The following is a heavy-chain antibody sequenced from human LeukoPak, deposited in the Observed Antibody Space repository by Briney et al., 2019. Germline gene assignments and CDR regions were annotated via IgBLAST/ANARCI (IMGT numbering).Heavy chain of an antibody. J-gene: IGHJ4*02. Sequence: GGPLRLSCEASGFTFSSHGMHWVRQAPGKGLEWVADIWYDGSNKYYADSVKGLFTISRDNSKNAVYVQMNRRRAEDTALYYCARDRGGMNAIPGGCDNWGVGTLVTVSS. CDR3: ARDRGGMNAIPGGCDN. V-gene: IGHV3-33*01. D-gene: IGHD2-15*01. CDR1: GFTFSSHG. CDR2: IWYDGSNK.